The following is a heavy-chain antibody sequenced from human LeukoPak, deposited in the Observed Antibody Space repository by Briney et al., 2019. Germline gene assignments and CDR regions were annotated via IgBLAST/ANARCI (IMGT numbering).Heavy chain of an antibody. J-gene: IGHJ6*02. CDR3: ARQIIAAGKNYYGMDV. CDR1: GGSISSYY. D-gene: IGHD6-13*01. V-gene: IGHV4-4*07. CDR2: IYTSGST. Sequence: SETLSLTCTVSGGSISSYYWTWIRQPAGKGLEWIGRIYTSGSTNYNPSLKSRVTMSVDTSNNQFSLNLSSVTAADSAVYYCARQIIAAGKNYYGMDVWGQGTTVTVSS.